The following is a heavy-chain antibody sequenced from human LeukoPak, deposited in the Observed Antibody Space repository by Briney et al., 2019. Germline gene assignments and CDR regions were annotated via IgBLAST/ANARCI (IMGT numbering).Heavy chain of an antibody. J-gene: IGHJ6*03. CDR2: IKQDGSEK. D-gene: IGHD6-13*01. CDR1: GFTFSSYW. CDR3: AREPGIAAAGPYYYYMDV. V-gene: IGHV3-7*01. Sequence: PGGSLRLSCAASGFTFSSYWMSWDRQAPGKGLEWVANIKQDGSEKYYVDSVKGRFTISRDNAKNSLYLQMNSPRAEDTAVYYCAREPGIAAAGPYYYYMDVWGKGTTVTVSS.